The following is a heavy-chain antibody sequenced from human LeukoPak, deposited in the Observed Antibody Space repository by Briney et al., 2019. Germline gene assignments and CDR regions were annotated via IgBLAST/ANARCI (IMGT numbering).Heavy chain of an antibody. V-gene: IGHV4-39*01. J-gene: IGHJ4*02. CDR1: GGSISSSSYY. Sequence: SETLSLTCTVSGGSISSSSYYWGWIRQPPGKGLEWIGSIYYSGSTYYNPSLKSRVTISVDTSKNQFSLKLSSVTAADTAVYYCARHSGSGHLGPFDYWGQGTLLTVSS. D-gene: IGHD3-10*01. CDR2: IYYSGST. CDR3: ARHSGSGHLGPFDY.